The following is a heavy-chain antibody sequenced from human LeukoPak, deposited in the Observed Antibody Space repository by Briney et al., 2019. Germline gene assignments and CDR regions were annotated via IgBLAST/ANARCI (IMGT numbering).Heavy chain of an antibody. CDR1: GFTFRNYG. Sequence: GGSLTLSCAASGFTFRNYGMNWVRRAPGKGLEWLTFIRYDGTNTYYRDSVKGRFTISRDNSKNTLFLQMHGLRPEDTAVYYCAPEATNVAGSWGQGTLVIVSS. CDR3: APEATNVAGS. CDR2: IRYDGTNT. J-gene: IGHJ4*02. D-gene: IGHD1-1*01. V-gene: IGHV3-30*02.